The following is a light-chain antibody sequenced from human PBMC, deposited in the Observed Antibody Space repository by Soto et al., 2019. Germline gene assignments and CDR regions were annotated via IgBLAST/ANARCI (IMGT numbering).Light chain of an antibody. J-gene: IGKJ1*01. Sequence: ASQGISNYLAWYQQKPGQAPSLLIYGASSRATGIPDRFSGSGSGTDFTLTISRLEPEDFAVYYCQQYGGSPRTFGQGTKVDIK. CDR2: GAS. CDR1: QGISNY. V-gene: IGKV3-20*01. CDR3: QQYGGSPRT.